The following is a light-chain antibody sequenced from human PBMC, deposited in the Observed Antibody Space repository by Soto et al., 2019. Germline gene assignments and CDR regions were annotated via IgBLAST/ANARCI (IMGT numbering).Light chain of an antibody. V-gene: IGKV3-20*01. Sequence: EIVLTQSPGTLSLSPGERATLSCRASQSVGSSYLAWYQQKHGQAPRLLIYGASSRATGIPDRFSGSGSGTDFTLTISRLEPEDFAVYYCQQYGSSPWTFGQGTKVEIK. J-gene: IGKJ1*01. CDR2: GAS. CDR3: QQYGSSPWT. CDR1: QSVGSSY.